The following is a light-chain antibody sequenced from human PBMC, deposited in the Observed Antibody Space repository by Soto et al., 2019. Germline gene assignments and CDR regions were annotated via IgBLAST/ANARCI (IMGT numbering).Light chain of an antibody. Sequence: QPVLTQSPSASASLGASVKLTCTLSSEHSSYAIAWHQQQPEKGPRYLMKINSDGTHYKGDGIPDRFSGSSYGAGRYLTISSLQSEDEADYYCQTWGAGIVVFGGGTKVTVL. V-gene: IGLV4-69*02. J-gene: IGLJ2*01. CDR3: QTWGAGIVV. CDR2: INSDGTH. CDR1: SEHSSYA.